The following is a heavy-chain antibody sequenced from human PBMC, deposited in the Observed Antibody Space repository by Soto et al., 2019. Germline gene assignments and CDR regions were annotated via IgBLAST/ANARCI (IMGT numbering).Heavy chain of an antibody. CDR3: ARESPTYSGSYGGEFDY. CDR2: ISAYNGNT. J-gene: IGHJ4*02. Sequence: GASVKVSCKASGYTFTSYGISWVRQAPGQGLEWMGWISAYNGNTNYAQKLQGRVTMTTDTSTSTAYMELRSLRSDDTAVYYCARESPTYSGSYGGEFDYWGQGTLVTVSS. V-gene: IGHV1-18*04. D-gene: IGHD1-26*01. CDR1: GYTFTSYG.